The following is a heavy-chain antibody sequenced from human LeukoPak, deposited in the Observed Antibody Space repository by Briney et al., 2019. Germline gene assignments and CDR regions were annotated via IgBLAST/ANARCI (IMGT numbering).Heavy chain of an antibody. CDR1: GITFSSYS. CDR3: ARVATDEGGFDP. V-gene: IGHV3-48*01. CDR2: LSSDNYTI. J-gene: IGHJ5*02. Sequence: GGSLRLSCAASGITFSSYSMNWVRQAPGKGLEWISYLSSDNYTIYYADSVEGRFIISRDNAKDSLYLQMNSLRAEDTAVYYCARVATDEGGFDPWGQGTLVTVSS.